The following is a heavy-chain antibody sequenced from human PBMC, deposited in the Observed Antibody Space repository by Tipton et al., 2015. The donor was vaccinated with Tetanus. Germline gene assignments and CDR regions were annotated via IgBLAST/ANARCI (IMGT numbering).Heavy chain of an antibody. CDR1: GSSINSGGYY. Sequence: PGLVKPSQTLSVTCTVSGSSINSGGYYWSWLRQHPGKGLEWIGYIYYTGNTYYNPSLKSRVTISVDTSNNQFTLRLISVTAADTAVYYCARGGDTYFGSSCFYDWWGQGTRVTVSS. CDR3: ARGGDTYFGSSCFYDW. CDR2: IYYTGNT. D-gene: IGHD3-22*01. V-gene: IGHV4-31*03. J-gene: IGHJ4*02.